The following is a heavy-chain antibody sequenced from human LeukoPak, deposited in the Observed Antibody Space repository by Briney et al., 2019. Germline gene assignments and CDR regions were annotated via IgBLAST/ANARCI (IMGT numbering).Heavy chain of an antibody. CDR2: IYYSGST. Sequence: PSETLSLTCTVSGGSISSHYRSWIRQPPGKGLEWIGYIYYSGSTNYNPSLKSRVTISVDTSKNQFSLKLSSVTAADTAVYYCARGVEDCSGGSCYYYYMDVWGKGTTVTVSS. J-gene: IGHJ6*03. V-gene: IGHV4-59*11. D-gene: IGHD2-15*01. CDR1: GGSISSHY. CDR3: ARGVEDCSGGSCYYYYMDV.